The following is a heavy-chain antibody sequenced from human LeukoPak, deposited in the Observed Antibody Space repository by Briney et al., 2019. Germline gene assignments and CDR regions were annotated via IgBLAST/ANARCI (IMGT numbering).Heavy chain of an antibody. CDR3: ARAQDSSGYYYYYYYGMDV. J-gene: IGHJ6*02. CDR1: GGSISSGGYY. V-gene: IGHV4-31*03. Sequence: SETLSLTCTVSGGSISSGGYYWSWIRQHPGKGLEWIGYIYYSGSTYYNPSLKSRVTISVDTSKNQFSLKLSSVTAAHTAVYYCARAQDSSGYYYYYYYGMDVWGQGTTVTVSS. CDR2: IYYSGST. D-gene: IGHD3-22*01.